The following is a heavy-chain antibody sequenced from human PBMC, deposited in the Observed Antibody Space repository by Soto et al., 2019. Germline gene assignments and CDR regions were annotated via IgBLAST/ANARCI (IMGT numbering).Heavy chain of an antibody. CDR3: ARQRDYYGSGSYYPSSMDV. CDR1: GYSFTSYW. D-gene: IGHD3-10*01. Sequence: GESLKISCKGSGYSFTSYWIGWVRQMPGKGLEWMGIIYPGDSDTRYSPSFQGQVTISADKSISTAYLQWSSLKASDTAMYYCARQRDYYGSGSYYPSSMDVWGQGTTVTVSS. V-gene: IGHV5-51*01. J-gene: IGHJ6*02. CDR2: IYPGDSDT.